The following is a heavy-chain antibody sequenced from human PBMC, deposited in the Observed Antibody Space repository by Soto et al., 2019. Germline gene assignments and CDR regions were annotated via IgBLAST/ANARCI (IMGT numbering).Heavy chain of an antibody. D-gene: IGHD3-16*01. CDR3: AHSLHDYVRGTNWFDP. CDR2: IYWDDDK. CDR1: GFSLSTSGVG. J-gene: IGHJ5*02. V-gene: IGHV2-5*02. Sequence: QITLKESGPTLVKPTQTLTLTCTFSGFSLSTSGVGVGWIRQPPGKALEWLALIYWDDDKRYSPSLKSRLTITKETSKNQVVLTMTNMDPVDTATYYCAHSLHDYVRGTNWFDPWGQGTLVTVSS.